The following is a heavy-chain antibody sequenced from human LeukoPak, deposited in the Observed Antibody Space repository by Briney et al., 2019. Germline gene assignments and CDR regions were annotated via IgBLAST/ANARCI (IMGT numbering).Heavy chain of an antibody. J-gene: IGHJ6*02. CDR1: GFTLSDHW. Sequence: PGGSLRLSCVASGFTLSDHWMYWVRQGPSRGLAHVSRVESDASRTTYADSVKGRFTISRDDAKNTMYLQTNSLRVEDTAVYYCVKGGHKLDIQTTHYYYGLDVWGQGTTVAVS. CDR2: VESDASRT. CDR3: VKGGHKLDIQTTHYYYGLDV. D-gene: IGHD5-12*01. V-gene: IGHV3-74*03.